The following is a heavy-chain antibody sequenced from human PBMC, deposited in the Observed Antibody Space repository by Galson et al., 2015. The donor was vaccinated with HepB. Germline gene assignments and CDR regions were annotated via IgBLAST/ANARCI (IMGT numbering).Heavy chain of an antibody. CDR3: ARCRSLGDIQVFDY. CDR1: GFTFSSYD. V-gene: IGHV3-48*02. J-gene: IGHJ4*02. CDR2: ISSSSSRT. Sequence: SLRLSCAASGFTFSSYDMNWVRQAAGRGLEWISYISSSSSRTEYADSVKGRFTISRDNAKNSLYLQTNSLRDEDTAVYYCARCRSLGDIQVFDYWGQGTLVTVSS. D-gene: IGHD3-10*01.